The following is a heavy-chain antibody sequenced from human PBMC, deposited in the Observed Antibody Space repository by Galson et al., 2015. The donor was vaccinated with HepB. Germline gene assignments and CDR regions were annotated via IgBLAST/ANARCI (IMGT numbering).Heavy chain of an antibody. CDR3: ARDITGTTAGAFDI. CDR1: GGTFSSYA. CDR2: IIPVFGTA. D-gene: IGHD1-20*01. V-gene: IGHV1-69*13. Sequence: SVKVSCKASGGTFSSYAISWVRQAPGQGLEWMGGIIPVFGTANYAQKFQGRVTITADESTSTAYMELSSLRSEDTAVYYCARDITGTTAGAFDIWGQGTMVTVSS. J-gene: IGHJ3*02.